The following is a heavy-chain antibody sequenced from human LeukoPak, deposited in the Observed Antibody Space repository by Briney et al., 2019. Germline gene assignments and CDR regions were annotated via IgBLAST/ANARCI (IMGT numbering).Heavy chain of an antibody. Sequence: GGSLILSCAASGFTVSSNYMSWLRQAPGKGLEWVSRIYSDGTTYYADSVKGRFTVSRDNSKNTLYLQMNSLRAEDTAVYYCATDAYSASPQNAFWGQGTLVTVSS. CDR3: ATDAYSASPQNAF. CDR2: IYSDGTT. V-gene: IGHV3-53*01. CDR1: GFTVSSNY. D-gene: IGHD1-26*01. J-gene: IGHJ4*02.